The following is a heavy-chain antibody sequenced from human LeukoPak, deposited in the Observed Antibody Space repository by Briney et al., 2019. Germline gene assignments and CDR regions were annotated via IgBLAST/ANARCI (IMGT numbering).Heavy chain of an antibody. D-gene: IGHD4-23*01. V-gene: IGHV4-34*01. CDR2: INHSGST. CDR3: ARSWMTTVVTRHGAFDI. Sequence: GSLRLSCAASGFTFSSYAMSWIRQPPGKGLEWIGEINHSGSTNYNPSLKSRVTISVDTSKNQFSLKLSSVTAADTAVYYCARSWMTTVVTRHGAFDIWGQGTMVTVSS. J-gene: IGHJ3*02. CDR1: GFTFSSYA.